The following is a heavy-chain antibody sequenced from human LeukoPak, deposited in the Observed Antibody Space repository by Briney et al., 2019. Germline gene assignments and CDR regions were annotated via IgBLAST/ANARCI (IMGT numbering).Heavy chain of an antibody. Sequence: PGGSLRLSCAASGFTFSTYAVSWVRQAPGKGLEWVSCINGRGVSTYYADSVKGRFTIARDNSKNTLSLQMNCLRAEDTAVYYCAREPYYDCSGSFDYWGQGTLVTVSS. CDR2: INGRGVST. CDR1: GFTFSTYA. CDR3: AREPYYDCSGSFDY. D-gene: IGHD3-22*01. J-gene: IGHJ4*02. V-gene: IGHV3-23*01.